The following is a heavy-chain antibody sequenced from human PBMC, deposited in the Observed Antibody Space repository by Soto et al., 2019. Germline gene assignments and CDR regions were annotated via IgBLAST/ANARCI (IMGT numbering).Heavy chain of an antibody. CDR1: GGSFSGYY. J-gene: IGHJ6*03. CDR3: ARGRYYYGSGSYYGGGGYYYYYMDV. Sequence: SETLSLTCAVYGGSFSGYYWSWIRQPPGKGLEWIGEINHSGSTNYNPSLKSRVTISVDTSKNQFSLKLGSVTAADTAVYYCARGRYYYGSGSYYGGGGYYYYYMDVWGKGTTVTVSS. D-gene: IGHD3-10*01. CDR2: INHSGST. V-gene: IGHV4-34*01.